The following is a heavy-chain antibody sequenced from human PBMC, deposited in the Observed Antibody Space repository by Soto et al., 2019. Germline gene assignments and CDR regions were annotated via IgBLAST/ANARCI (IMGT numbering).Heavy chain of an antibody. CDR2: MNPNSGNT. Sequence: ASVKVSCKASGYTFTSYDINWVRQATGQGLEWMGWMNPNSGNTGYAQKFQGRVTMTRNTSISTAYMELSSLRSEDTAVYYCARAYLELFSVDYYYYYGMDVRGQGTTGTRSS. J-gene: IGHJ6*02. V-gene: IGHV1-8*01. CDR3: ARAYLELFSVDYYYYYGMDV. D-gene: IGHD3-3*01. CDR1: GYTFTSYD.